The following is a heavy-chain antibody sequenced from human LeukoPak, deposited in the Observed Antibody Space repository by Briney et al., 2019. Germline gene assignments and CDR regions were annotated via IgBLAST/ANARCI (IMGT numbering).Heavy chain of an antibody. Sequence: GGSLRLSCAASGLTFSSYSMNWVRQAPGKGLEWVSSINSSSSYIYYADSVKGRFTISRDNAENSLYLQMNSLRAEDTAVYYCGRVSRVALDYYDSSGYAFDYWGQGTLVTVSS. J-gene: IGHJ4*02. CDR3: GRVSRVALDYYDSSGYAFDY. D-gene: IGHD3-22*01. CDR2: INSSSSYI. CDR1: GLTFSSYS. V-gene: IGHV3-21*01.